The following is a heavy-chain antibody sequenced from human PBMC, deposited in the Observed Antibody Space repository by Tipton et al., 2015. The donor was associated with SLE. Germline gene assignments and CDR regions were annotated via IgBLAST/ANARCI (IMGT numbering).Heavy chain of an antibody. CDR3: ARVWLINAFDI. CDR1: GVSISSSY. J-gene: IGHJ3*02. Sequence: TLSLTCNVSGVSISSSYWSWFGQPAGKGLEGIGRIYTSGATDDNPSLKSRVTMSVDMSKNQIFLKMTSVTAADSAVYFCARVWLINAFDIWGQGTRVTVSS. D-gene: IGHD3-16*01. V-gene: IGHV4-4*07. CDR2: IYTSGAT.